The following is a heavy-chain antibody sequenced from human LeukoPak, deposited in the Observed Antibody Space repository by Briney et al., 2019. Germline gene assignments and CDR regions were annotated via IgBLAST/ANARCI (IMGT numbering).Heavy chain of an antibody. CDR1: GGSISSGIYY. CDR3: ARHVRQQLPPKAFDY. V-gene: IGHV4-39*01. J-gene: IGHJ4*02. D-gene: IGHD6-13*01. Sequence: PSETLSLTCTVSGGSISSGIYYWGRIRQPPGKGLEWIGSIYYSGNTYYNPSLKRRVTISVDTSKNQLSLKLNSVTAADRAVYYCARHVRQQLPPKAFDYWGQGTLVSVSS. CDR2: IYYSGNT.